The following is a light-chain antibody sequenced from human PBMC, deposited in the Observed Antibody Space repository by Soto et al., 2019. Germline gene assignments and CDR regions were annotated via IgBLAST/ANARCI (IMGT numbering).Light chain of an antibody. Sequence: EIVVTQSPCTLSLSGGERGTLSCRASQSVSISYLAWYQQKPGQAPRLLIYGASSRATGIPDRFSGSGSGTDFTLTISSLEPEDFAVYYCQQYKNWPPITFGQGTRLEIK. CDR2: GAS. CDR1: QSVSISY. V-gene: IGKV3-20*01. CDR3: QQYKNWPPIT. J-gene: IGKJ5*01.